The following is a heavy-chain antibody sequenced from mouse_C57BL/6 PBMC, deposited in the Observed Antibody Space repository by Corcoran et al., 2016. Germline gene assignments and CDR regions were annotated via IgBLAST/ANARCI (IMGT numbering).Heavy chain of an antibody. CDR1: GYTFSDYY. J-gene: IGHJ4*01. V-gene: IGHV1-26*01. CDR2: INPNNGGT. D-gene: IGHD4-1*01. Sequence: EVQLQQSGPELVKPGASVQISCKASGYTFSDYYMNWVKQSHGKSLEWIGDINPNNGGTSYNQKFKGKATLTVDKSSSTAYMELRSLTSEDSAVYYCASHSNWDYYAMDYWGQGTSVTVSS. CDR3: ASHSNWDYYAMDY.